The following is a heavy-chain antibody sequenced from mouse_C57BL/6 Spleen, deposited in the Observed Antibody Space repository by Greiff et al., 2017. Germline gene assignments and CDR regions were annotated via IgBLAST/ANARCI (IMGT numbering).Heavy chain of an antibody. J-gene: IGHJ1*03. V-gene: IGHV1-82*01. D-gene: IGHD2-1*01. CDR3: AKREDLLWYLWYFDV. CDR2: IYPGDGDT. Sequence: VKLMESGPELVKPGASVKISCKASGYAFSSSWMNWVKQRPGKGLEWIGRIYPGDGDTNYNGKFKGKATLTAEKSSSTSYRQLSSLTSEDSAVYFCAKREDLLWYLWYFDVWGTGTTVTVSS. CDR1: GYAFSSSW.